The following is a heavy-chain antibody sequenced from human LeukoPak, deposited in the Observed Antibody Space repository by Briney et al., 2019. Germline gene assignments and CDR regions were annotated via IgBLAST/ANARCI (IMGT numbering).Heavy chain of an antibody. J-gene: IGHJ4*02. CDR1: GFTFTVYY. Sequence: ASVTVSSTASGFTFTVYYIHWVRQAPGQGLEWMGYINPHSGGTSSPQKFQGRVTMTTDTSISAAYMELSSLISDDTAMYYCVREGNELLSKNFDYWGQGTLVTVSS. CDR2: INPHSGGT. D-gene: IGHD2-21*02. V-gene: IGHV1-2*02. CDR3: VREGNELLSKNFDY.